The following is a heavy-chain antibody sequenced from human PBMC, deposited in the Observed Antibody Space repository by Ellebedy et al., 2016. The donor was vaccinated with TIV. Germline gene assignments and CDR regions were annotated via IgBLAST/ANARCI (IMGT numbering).Heavy chain of an antibody. CDR3: ARRSPSGYDPFFDS. D-gene: IGHD5-12*01. Sequence: HTGGSLRLSCAASGFTFRSYWMHWVRQAPGKGLVWVSHINTDGSTTTYAGSVKGRFSISRDNAKNTLYLQMNSLRADDTAVYYCARRSPSGYDPFFDSWGQGTLVTVSS. CDR1: GFTFRSYW. CDR2: INTDGSTT. J-gene: IGHJ4*02. V-gene: IGHV3-74*01.